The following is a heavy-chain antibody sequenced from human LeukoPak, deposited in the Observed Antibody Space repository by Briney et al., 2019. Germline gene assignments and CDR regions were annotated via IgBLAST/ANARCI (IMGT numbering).Heavy chain of an antibody. D-gene: IGHD3-10*01. CDR3: AKFGGSGSYYASDWFDP. CDR2: ISGSGGST. CDR1: GFTFSSYA. V-gene: IGHV3-23*01. Sequence: GGSLRLSCAASGFTFSSYAMSWVRQAPGKGLEWVSAISGSGGSTYYADSVKGRFTISRDNSKNTLYLQMNSLRAEDTAVYYRAKFGGSGSYYASDWFDPWGQGTLVTVSS. J-gene: IGHJ5*02.